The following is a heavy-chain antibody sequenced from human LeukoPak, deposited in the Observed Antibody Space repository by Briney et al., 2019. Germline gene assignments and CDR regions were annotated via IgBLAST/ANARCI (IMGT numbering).Heavy chain of an antibody. J-gene: IGHJ6*02. V-gene: IGHV6-1*01. CDR1: GDSVSSNSAA. Sequence: SQTLSLTCAISGDSVSSNSAAWNWIRQSPSRGLEWLGRTYYRSKWYNDYAVSVKSRITINPGTSKNQFSLQLNSVTPEDTAVYYCARNCGGDCYEGHYYYGMDVWGRGTTVTVSS. CDR2: TYYRSKWYN. CDR3: ARNCGGDCYEGHYYYGMDV. D-gene: IGHD2-21*02.